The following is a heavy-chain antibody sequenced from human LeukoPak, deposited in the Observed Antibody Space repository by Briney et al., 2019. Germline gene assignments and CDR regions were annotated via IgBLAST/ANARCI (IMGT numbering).Heavy chain of an antibody. CDR2: IYSGGNA. CDR1: GFTVSSNY. Sequence: GGSLRLSCAASGFTVSSNYMSWVRQAPGKGLEWVSVIYSGGNAYYTDSVKGRFTISRDNSKNTLYLQMNSLRAEDTAVYYCAGGIAVAGTMAFDIWGQGTMVTVSS. CDR3: AGGIAVAGTMAFDI. D-gene: IGHD6-19*01. V-gene: IGHV3-66*01. J-gene: IGHJ3*02.